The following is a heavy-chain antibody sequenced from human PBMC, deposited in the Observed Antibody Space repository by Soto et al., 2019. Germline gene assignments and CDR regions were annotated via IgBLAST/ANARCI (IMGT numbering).Heavy chain of an antibody. CDR3: AREIPDTAMAYIDY. D-gene: IGHD5-18*01. CDR1: GGSISIGGYY. V-gene: IGHV4-31*03. CDR2: IYYSGST. Sequence: SETLSLTCTVSGGSISIGGYYWSWIRQHPGKGLEWIGYIYYSGSTYYNPSLKSRVTISVDTSKNQFSLKLSSVTAADTAVYYCAREIPDTAMAYIDYWGQGTLVTVSS. J-gene: IGHJ4*02.